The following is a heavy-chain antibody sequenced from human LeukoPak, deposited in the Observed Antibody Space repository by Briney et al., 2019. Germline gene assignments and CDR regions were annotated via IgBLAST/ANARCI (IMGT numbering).Heavy chain of an antibody. CDR1: GFTFTNAW. D-gene: IGHD7-27*01. CDR2: VNHSGST. J-gene: IGHJ4*02. V-gene: IGHV4-34*01. Sequence: GSLRLSCVDSGFTFTNAWMSWIRQPPGKGLEWIGEVNHSGSTNYNPSLKSRVTISVDTSKNQFSLKLSSVTAADTAVYYCARVPNWGRYFDYWGQGTLVTVSS. CDR3: ARVPNWGRYFDY.